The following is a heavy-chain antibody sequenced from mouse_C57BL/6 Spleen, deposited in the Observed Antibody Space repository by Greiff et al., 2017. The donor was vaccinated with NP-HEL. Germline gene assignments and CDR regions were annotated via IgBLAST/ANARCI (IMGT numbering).Heavy chain of an antibody. CDR3: ARKADYYGSSYGYFDV. CDR2: ILPGSGST. D-gene: IGHD1-1*01. Sequence: QVHVKQSGAELMKPGASVKLSCKATGYTFTGYWISWVQQRPGHGLEWIGEILPGSGSTNYNEKFKGKATFTADTSSTTAYMQLSSLTTEDSAIYYCARKADYYGSSYGYFDVWGTGTTVTVSS. J-gene: IGHJ1*03. CDR1: GYTFTGYW. V-gene: IGHV1-9*01.